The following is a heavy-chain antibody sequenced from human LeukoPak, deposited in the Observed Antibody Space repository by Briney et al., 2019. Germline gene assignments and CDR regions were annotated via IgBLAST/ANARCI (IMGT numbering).Heavy chain of an antibody. CDR3: ARQRLTMVQGVRGRDFDY. Sequence: SETLSLTCTVSGGSISSSSYYWGWIRQPPGKGLEWIGSIYYSGSTYYNPSLKSRVTISVDTSKNQFSLKLSSVTAADTAVYYCARQRLTMVQGVRGRDFDYWGQGTLVTVSS. CDR1: GGSISSSSYY. V-gene: IGHV4-39*01. J-gene: IGHJ4*02. D-gene: IGHD3-10*01. CDR2: IYYSGST.